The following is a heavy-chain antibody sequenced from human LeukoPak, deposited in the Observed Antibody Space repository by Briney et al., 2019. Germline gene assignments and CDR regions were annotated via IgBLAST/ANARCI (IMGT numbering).Heavy chain of an antibody. CDR3: ASQVYDSSGYWEWDAFDI. V-gene: IGHV1-2*02. D-gene: IGHD3-22*01. J-gene: IGHJ3*02. CDR2: INPNSGGT. Sequence: ASVKVSCKASGYTFTGYYMHWVRQAPGQGLEWMGWINPNSGGTNYAQKFQGRVTMTRDTSISTAYMELSRLRSDDTAAYYCASQVYDSSGYWEWDAFDIWGQGTMVTVSS. CDR1: GYTFTGYY.